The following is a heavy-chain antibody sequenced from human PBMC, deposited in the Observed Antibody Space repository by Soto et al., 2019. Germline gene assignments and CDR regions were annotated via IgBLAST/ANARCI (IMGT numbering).Heavy chain of an antibody. CDR2: IDPSDSYT. V-gene: IGHV5-10-1*01. CDR1: GYSFTSYW. D-gene: IGHD3-22*01. J-gene: IGHJ6*02. CDR3: ASTDSSGGYYYYGMDV. Sequence: GESLKISCKGSGYSFTSYWISWVRQMPGKGLEWMGRIDPSDSYTNYSPSFQGHVTISADKSISTAYLKWSSLKASDTAMYYCASTDSSGGYYYYGMDVWGQGTTVTVSS.